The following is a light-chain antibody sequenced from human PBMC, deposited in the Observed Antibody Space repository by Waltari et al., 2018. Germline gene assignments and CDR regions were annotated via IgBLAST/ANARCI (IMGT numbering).Light chain of an antibody. V-gene: IGKV1-5*03. CDR2: KAS. J-gene: IGKJ1*01. CDR3: QLGGT. CDR1: QSVSSW. Sequence: DIQMTQSPSTLSASVGDRVTITCRASQSVSSWLAWYQQKPGKAPKFLIYKASSLESGVPSRFSGSRSGTEFTLTISSLQPDDCVTYYCQLGGTFGQGTKVEIK.